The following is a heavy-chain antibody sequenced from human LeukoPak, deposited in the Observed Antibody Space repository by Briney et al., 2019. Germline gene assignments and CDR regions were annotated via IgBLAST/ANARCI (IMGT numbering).Heavy chain of an antibody. V-gene: IGHV1-18*01. CDR1: GYTFTTYR. Sequence: GASVKASCKASGYTFTTYRISWVRQAPGQRLEWMGWISAYNGNTNYAQKLQGRVTMTTDTSTSTVYMELRSLRFDDTAVYYCARDHSSSSRASDYWGQGTLVTVSS. D-gene: IGHD6-6*01. J-gene: IGHJ4*02. CDR3: ARDHSSSSRASDY. CDR2: ISAYNGNT.